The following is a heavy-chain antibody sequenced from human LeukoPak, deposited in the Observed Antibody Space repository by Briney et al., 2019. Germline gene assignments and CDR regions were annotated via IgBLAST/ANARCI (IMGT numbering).Heavy chain of an antibody. CDR1: GYSFTSYW. J-gene: IGHJ4*02. Sequence: GESLKISCKGSGYSFTSYWIGWARQMPGKGLEWMGIIYPGDSDTRYSPSFQGQVTISADKSISTAYLQWSSLKASDTAMYYCARRSYYYDSSGYYPIYYFDYWGQGTLVTVSS. D-gene: IGHD3-22*01. V-gene: IGHV5-51*01. CDR3: ARRSYYYDSSGYYPIYYFDY. CDR2: IYPGDSDT.